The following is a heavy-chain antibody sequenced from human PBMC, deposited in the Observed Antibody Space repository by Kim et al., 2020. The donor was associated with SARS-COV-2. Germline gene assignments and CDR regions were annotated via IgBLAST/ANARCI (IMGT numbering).Heavy chain of an antibody. V-gene: IGHV4-38-2*02. CDR1: GYSIRTHHY. J-gene: IGHJ6*02. Sequence: SETLSLTCTLSGYSIRTHHYWGWIRQPPGKGLEWIGSIYHSGETFYNSSLSSRVTVSVDTSKNQFSLTLNSVTAADTAVYYCARHNFMDVWGQGTTVIVSS. CDR3: ARHNFMDV. CDR2: IYHSGET.